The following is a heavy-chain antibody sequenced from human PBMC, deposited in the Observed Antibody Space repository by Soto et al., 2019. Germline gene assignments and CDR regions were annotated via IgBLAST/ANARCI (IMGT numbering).Heavy chain of an antibody. CDR1: GGTFNTYA. Sequence: QVQLVQSGAEMKKPGSSVKFSCQSSGGTFNTYAMNWVRQAPGQGPEWMGDISPMFGAANYAPKFQGRVTITADESTGTSYMQLSSLTSEDTALSFFAREVQVHTPAFVYWGQGTLVTVSS. CDR3: AREVQVHTPAFVY. CDR2: ISPMFGAA. J-gene: IGHJ4*02. V-gene: IGHV1-69*19. D-gene: IGHD3-10*01.